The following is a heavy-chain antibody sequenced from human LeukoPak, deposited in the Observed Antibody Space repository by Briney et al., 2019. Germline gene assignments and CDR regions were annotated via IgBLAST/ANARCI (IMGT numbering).Heavy chain of an antibody. CDR3: ARDPLGYCSGGSCYYPDY. V-gene: IGHV1-18*01. J-gene: IGHJ4*02. CDR2: ISAYNGNT. Sequence: ASVKVSCKASGYTFTSYGISWVRQAPGQGLEWMGWISAYNGNTNYAQKLQGRVTMTTDTSTSTAYMELRSLRSDDTAVYYCARDPLGYCSGGSCYYPDYWGQGTLVTVSS. CDR1: GYTFTSYG. D-gene: IGHD2-15*01.